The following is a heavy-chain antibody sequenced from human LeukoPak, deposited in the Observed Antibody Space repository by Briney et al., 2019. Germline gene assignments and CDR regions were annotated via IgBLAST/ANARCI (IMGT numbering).Heavy chain of an antibody. V-gene: IGHV3-30-3*01. CDR1: GFTFSSYA. J-gene: IGHJ5*02. Sequence: GGSLRLSCAASGFTFSSYAMHWVRQAPGEGLEWVAVISYDGSNKYYADSVKGRFTISRDNSKNTLYLQMNSLRAEDTAVYYCARSSAGFDPWGQGTLVTVSS. CDR3: ARSSAGFDP. D-gene: IGHD6-19*01. CDR2: ISYDGSNK.